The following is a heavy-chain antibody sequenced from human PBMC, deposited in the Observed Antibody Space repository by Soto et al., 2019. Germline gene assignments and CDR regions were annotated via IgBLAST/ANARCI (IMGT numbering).Heavy chain of an antibody. J-gene: IGHJ3*01. CDR3: ASLNFDILTGYYAFDL. Sequence: SETLSLTCTVSGGSISSSSYYWGWIRQPPGKGLEWIGSIYYSGSTYYSPSLKSRVTISVDTSKNQFSLKLSSVTAADTAIYYCASLNFDILTGYYAFDLWGQGTMVT. D-gene: IGHD3-9*01. CDR2: IYYSGST. CDR1: GGSISSSSYY. V-gene: IGHV4-39*01.